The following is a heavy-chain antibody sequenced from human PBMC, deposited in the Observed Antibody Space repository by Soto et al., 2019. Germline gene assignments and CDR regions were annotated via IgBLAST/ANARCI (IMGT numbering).Heavy chain of an antibody. CDR1: GFIFSNYA. CDR2: IGGSGGST. D-gene: IGHD5-12*01. Sequence: PGESLKISCAASGFIFSNYAMSWVRQAPGKGLEWVSAIGGSGGSTSYADSVKGRFTISRDNSKNTLSLQMSGLRAEDTAVYYCTKDLSGYNPAFDSWGQGTLVTVSS. CDR3: TKDLSGYNPAFDS. J-gene: IGHJ4*02. V-gene: IGHV3-23*01.